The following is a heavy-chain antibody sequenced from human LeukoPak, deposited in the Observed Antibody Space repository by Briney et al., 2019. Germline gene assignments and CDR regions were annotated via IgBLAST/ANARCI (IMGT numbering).Heavy chain of an antibody. V-gene: IGHV3-23*01. CDR1: GFTFSSYG. Sequence: GGSLRLSCAASGFTFSSYGMSWVRQAPGKGLEWVSAISGSGGSTYYADSVKGRFTISRDNSKNTLYLQMNSLRAEDTAVYYCAKDAPYYDSSGYYPDAFDIWGQGTMVTASS. CDR3: AKDAPYYDSSGYYPDAFDI. CDR2: ISGSGGST. D-gene: IGHD3-22*01. J-gene: IGHJ3*02.